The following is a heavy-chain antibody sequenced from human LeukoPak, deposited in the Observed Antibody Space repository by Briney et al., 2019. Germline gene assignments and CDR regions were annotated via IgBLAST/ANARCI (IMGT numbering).Heavy chain of an antibody. CDR3: ARESGAAAPGY. CDR1: GFTFSSYW. Sequence: GWSLRLSCAASGFTFSSYWMHWVRQAPGKGLVWVSRINTDGSSTGYADSVKGRFTISRDNAKNTLYLQMNSLRAEDTAVYYCARESGAAAPGYWGQGTLVTVSS. D-gene: IGHD6-13*01. CDR2: INTDGSST. V-gene: IGHV3-74*01. J-gene: IGHJ4*02.